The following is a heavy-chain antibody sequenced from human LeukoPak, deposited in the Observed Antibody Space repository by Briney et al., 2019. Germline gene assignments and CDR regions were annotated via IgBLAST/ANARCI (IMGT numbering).Heavy chain of an antibody. Sequence: SETLSLTCTVSGGSISSGGYSWSWIRQPPGKGLKWIGYIYHSGSTYYNPSLKSRVTISVDTSKNQFSLKLSSVTAADTAVYYCARGGACSSTSCYFDPWGQGTLVTVSS. D-gene: IGHD2-2*01. V-gene: IGHV4-30-2*02. CDR3: ARGGACSSTSCYFDP. CDR1: GGSISSGGYS. CDR2: IYHSGST. J-gene: IGHJ5*02.